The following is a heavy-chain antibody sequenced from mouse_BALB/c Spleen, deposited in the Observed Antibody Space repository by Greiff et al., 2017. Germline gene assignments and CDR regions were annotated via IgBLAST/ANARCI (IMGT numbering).Heavy chain of an antibody. CDR1: GFTFSSFG. D-gene: IGHD1-1*01. V-gene: IGHV5-17*02. CDR3: ARSRSYDAMDY. J-gene: IGHJ2*01. CDR2: ISSGSSTI. Sequence: EVQLVESGGGLVQPGGSRKLSCAASGFTFSSFGMHWVRQAPEKGLEWVAYISSGSSTIYYADTVKGRFTISRDNPKNTLFLQMTSLRSEDTAMYYCARSRSYDAMDYWGQGTTLTVSS.